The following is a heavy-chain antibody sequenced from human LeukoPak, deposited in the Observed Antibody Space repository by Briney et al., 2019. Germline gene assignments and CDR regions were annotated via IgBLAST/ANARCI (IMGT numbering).Heavy chain of an antibody. CDR1: GGSISSSSYY. CDR2: IYYSGST. J-gene: IGHJ4*02. D-gene: IGHD3-22*01. V-gene: IGHV4-39*01. Sequence: SETLSLTCTVSGGSISSSSYYWGWIRQPPGKGLEWIGNIYYSGSTYYNPSLKSRVTISVDTSKDQFSLKLSSVTAADTAVYYCARRGVPHYYDSSGYYNWGQGTLVTVSS. CDR3: ARRGVPHYYDSSGYYN.